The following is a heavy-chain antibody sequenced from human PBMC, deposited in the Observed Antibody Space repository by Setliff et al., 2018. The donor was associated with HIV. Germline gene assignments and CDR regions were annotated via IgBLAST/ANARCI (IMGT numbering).Heavy chain of an antibody. CDR2: IYYSGTT. J-gene: IGHJ4*02. Sequence: SETLSLTCAVSGGSISNYYWNWIRQPPGWRLEWIGYIYYSGTTNYKLSLKSLVSMSVDMSKNQFSLKLNSVTAADTAIYYCARMSGSYPFDYWGQGTLVTVSS. CDR3: ARMSGSYPFDY. V-gene: IGHV4-59*01. CDR1: GGSISNYY. D-gene: IGHD1-26*01.